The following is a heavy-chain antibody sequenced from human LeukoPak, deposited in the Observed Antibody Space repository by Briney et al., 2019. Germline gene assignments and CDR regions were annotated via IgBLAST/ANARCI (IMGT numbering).Heavy chain of an antibody. D-gene: IGHD1-7*01. CDR2: ISSGSEII. J-gene: IGHJ4*02. Sequence: GGSLRLSCAASGFTFSTYNMNWVRQAPGKGLEWVSFISSGSEIIYYADSVKGRFTVSRDNSKNTLYLQMNSLRADDTAAYYCARDYVTPGITGTTSPLDYWGQGILVSVSS. V-gene: IGHV3-48*01. CDR3: ARDYVTPGITGTTSPLDY. CDR1: GFTFSTYN.